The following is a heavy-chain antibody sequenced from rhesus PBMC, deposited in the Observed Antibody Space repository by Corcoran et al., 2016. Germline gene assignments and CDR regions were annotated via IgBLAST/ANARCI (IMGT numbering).Heavy chain of an antibody. CDR2: FDPEDGEA. Sequence: EVQLVQSGAEVKKPGASVKISCKASGYTFTDYYLHWVREAPGKGLEWMGLFDPEDGEAIPAKKFQDRVTITADTSTDTAYMKLSSLRSEDTAVYYCATDRKYCSSTYCSSDYWGQGVLVTVSS. V-gene: IGHV1-111*02. CDR1: GYTFTDYY. J-gene: IGHJ4*01. CDR3: ATDRKYCSSTYCSSDY. D-gene: IGHD2-15*01.